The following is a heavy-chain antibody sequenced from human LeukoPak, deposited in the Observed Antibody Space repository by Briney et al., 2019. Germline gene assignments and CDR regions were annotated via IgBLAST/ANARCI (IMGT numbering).Heavy chain of an antibody. CDR3: ARDYNSNDAFDI. J-gene: IGHJ3*02. Sequence: PSQTLSLTCTVSGGSISSGGSIGSFYWSWIRQPAGKGLEWIGRIDAGGSTNYNPSLRGRVTISVDTSKNQFSLKLSSVTAADTAVYYCARDYNSNDAFDIWGQGTMVTVSS. V-gene: IGHV4-61*02. D-gene: IGHD4-11*01. CDR2: IDAGGST. CDR1: GGSISSGGSIGSFY.